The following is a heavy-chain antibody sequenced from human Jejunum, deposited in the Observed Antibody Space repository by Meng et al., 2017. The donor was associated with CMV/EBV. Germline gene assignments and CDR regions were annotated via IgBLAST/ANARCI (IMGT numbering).Heavy chain of an antibody. CDR3: ASRVGVVGATHGAFDI. V-gene: IGHV3-74*01. CDR1: TLSTYW. D-gene: IGHD1-26*01. J-gene: IGHJ3*02. Sequence: TLSTYWMHWVRKVPGEGLVWGSRVDSYGGSTTYADSVRGRFIISRDNAKNTLYLQMNSLRAEDTAVYYCASRVGVVGATHGAFDIWGQGTMVTVSS. CDR2: VDSYGGST.